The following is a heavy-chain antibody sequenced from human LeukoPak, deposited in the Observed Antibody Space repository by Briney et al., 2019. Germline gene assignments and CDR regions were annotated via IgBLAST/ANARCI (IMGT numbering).Heavy chain of an antibody. CDR2: ISAYNGNT. CDR3: ARVLVPAAIWNYYYYGMDV. CDR1: GYTFTSYG. D-gene: IGHD2-2*01. V-gene: IGHV1-18*01. J-gene: IGHJ6*02. Sequence: ASVKVSCKASGYTFTSYGISWVRQAPGQGLEWMGWISAYNGNTNYAQKLQGRVTMITDTSTSTAYMELRSLRSDDTAVYYCARVLVPAAIWNYYYYGMDVWGQGTTVTVSS.